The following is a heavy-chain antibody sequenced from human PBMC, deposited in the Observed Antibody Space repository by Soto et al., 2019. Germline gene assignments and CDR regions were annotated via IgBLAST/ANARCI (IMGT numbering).Heavy chain of an antibody. CDR1: GASISTSSYY. J-gene: IGHJ6*02. V-gene: IGHV4-39*01. Sequence: KTSDTLSLTCTVPGASISTSSYYWCWIRQPPGKGLEWIGSIYYSGSTYYNPSLKSRVTISVDTSKHRFSMKLSSVTAADTAVYYCASLITMVRGVINYYYYYGMDVWGQGTTVTVSS. CDR2: IYYSGST. D-gene: IGHD3-10*01. CDR3: ASLITMVRGVINYYYYYGMDV.